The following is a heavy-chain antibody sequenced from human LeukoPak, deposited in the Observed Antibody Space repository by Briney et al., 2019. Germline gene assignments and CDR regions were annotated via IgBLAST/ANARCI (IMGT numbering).Heavy chain of an antibody. CDR1: GFTFSDYY. D-gene: IGHD6-13*01. V-gene: IGHV3-66*01. J-gene: IGHJ4*02. Sequence: PGGSLRLSCAASGFTFSDYYMSWIRQAPGKGLEWVSVIYSGGATFYADSVKGRFTISRDNSKNTLYLQMNSLRAEDTAVYYCARDSSDSSSWHGYFDYWGQGTLVSVSS. CDR3: ARDSSDSSSWHGYFDY. CDR2: IYSGGAT.